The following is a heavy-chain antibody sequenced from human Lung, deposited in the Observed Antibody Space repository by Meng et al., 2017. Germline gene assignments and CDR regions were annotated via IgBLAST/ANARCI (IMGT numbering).Heavy chain of an antibody. Sequence: EVQPVVAGVGYVQPVWSLRLPWADSVLTFSTDWMQCVGQAPGKGLEWVSRITGVGSSTIYADSLQGRFTMSRDNAKNTLSLQMNSLRAEDTAVYYCARGGVTTDDWGQGTLVTVSS. CDR3: ARGGVTTDD. V-gene: IGHV3-74*01. CDR1: VLTFSTDW. D-gene: IGHD4-17*01. CDR2: ITGVGSST. J-gene: IGHJ4*02.